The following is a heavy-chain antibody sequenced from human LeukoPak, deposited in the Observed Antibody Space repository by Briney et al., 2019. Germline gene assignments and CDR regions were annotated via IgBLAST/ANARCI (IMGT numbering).Heavy chain of an antibody. V-gene: IGHV4-30-4*01. J-gene: IGHJ5*02. CDR2: IFYSGST. D-gene: IGHD3-22*01. Sequence: PSQTLSLTCTVSGVSISSGDYYWSWIRQPPGKGLEWIGDIFYSGSTYYNPSLKSRVIISVDTSKNQFSLKLSSVTAADTAVYYCARGPYYYDSSSGWFDPWGQGTLVTVSS. CDR3: ARGPYYYDSSSGWFDP. CDR1: GVSISSGDYY.